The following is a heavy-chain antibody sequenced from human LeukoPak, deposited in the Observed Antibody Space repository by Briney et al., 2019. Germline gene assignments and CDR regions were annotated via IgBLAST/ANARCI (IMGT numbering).Heavy chain of an antibody. CDR1: GFTFSTYA. D-gene: IGHD1-26*01. CDR3: AKSIVGATPAFDI. J-gene: IGHJ3*02. V-gene: IGHV3-23*01. CDR2: ISDTSDNT. Sequence: PGGSLRLSCAASGFTFSTYAMTWVRQAPGEGLEWVSTISDTSDNTYYADSVKGRFITSRDNSKNTLFLQMHSLRAEDTAVYYCAKSIVGATPAFDIWGQGTMVTVSS.